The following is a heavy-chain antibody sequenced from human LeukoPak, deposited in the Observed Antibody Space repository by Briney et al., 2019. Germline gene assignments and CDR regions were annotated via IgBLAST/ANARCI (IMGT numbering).Heavy chain of an antibody. Sequence: GGSLRLSCAASGFTFSSYAMRWVRQAPGKGLEWVSAISGSGGGTHYADSVKGRFTISRDNSKNTLYLQMNSLRAEDTAVYYCARGLLSPLGFDPWGQGTLVTVSS. CDR1: GFTFSSYA. V-gene: IGHV3-23*01. CDR3: ARGLLSPLGFDP. CDR2: ISGSGGGT. D-gene: IGHD2-8*01. J-gene: IGHJ5*02.